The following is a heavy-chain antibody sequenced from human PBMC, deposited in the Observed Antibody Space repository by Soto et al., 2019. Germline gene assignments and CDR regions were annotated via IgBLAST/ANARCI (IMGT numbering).Heavy chain of an antibody. CDR1: GFTFSSYA. J-gene: IGHJ4*02. CDR2: ISYDGSNK. Sequence: GGSLRLSCAASGFTFSSYAMHWVRQAPGKGLEWVAVISYDGSNKYYADSVKGRFTISRDNSKNTLYLQMNSLRAEDTAVYYCARDMWRVGATLSGYWGQGTLVTVSS. V-gene: IGHV3-30-3*01. CDR3: ARDMWRVGATLSGY. D-gene: IGHD1-26*01.